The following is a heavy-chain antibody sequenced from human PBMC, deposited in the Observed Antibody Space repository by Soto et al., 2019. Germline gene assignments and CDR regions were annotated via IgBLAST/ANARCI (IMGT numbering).Heavy chain of an antibody. CDR1: GGSISSYY. V-gene: IGHV4-59*08. CDR3: ASITIFGVVNLRDSNWFDP. CDR2: IYYSGST. D-gene: IGHD3-3*01. J-gene: IGHJ5*02. Sequence: PSETLSLTCTVSGGSISSYYWSWIRQPPRKGLEWIGYIYYSGSTNYNPSLKSRVTISVDTSKNQFSLKLSSVTAADTAVYYCASITIFGVVNLRDSNWFDPWGQGTRVTVSS.